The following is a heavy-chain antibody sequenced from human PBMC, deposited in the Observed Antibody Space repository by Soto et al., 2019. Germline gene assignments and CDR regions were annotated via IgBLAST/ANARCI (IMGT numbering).Heavy chain of an antibody. D-gene: IGHD1-20*01. CDR3: ARGGDSWNDVNYYGMDV. V-gene: IGHV1-46*01. CDR1: GYTFTSYY. J-gene: IGHJ6*02. Sequence: ASVKVSCKASGYTFTSYYMHWVRQAPGQGLEWMGIINPSGGSTSYAQKFQGRVTMTRDTSTSTVYMELSSLRSEDTAVYYCARGGDSWNDVNYYGMDVWGQGTTVTVSS. CDR2: INPSGGST.